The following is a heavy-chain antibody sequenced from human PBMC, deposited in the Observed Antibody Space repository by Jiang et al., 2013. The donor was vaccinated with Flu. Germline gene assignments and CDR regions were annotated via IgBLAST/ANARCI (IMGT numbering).Heavy chain of an antibody. CDR2: INPNSGGT. J-gene: IGHJ3*01. CDR1: GYTFTGYY. Sequence: GAEVKKPGASVKVSCKASGYTFTGYYMHWVRQAPGQGLEWMGWINPNSGGTNYAQKFQGRVTMTRDTSISTAYMELSRLRSDDTAVYYCARDESRRIVVPRLWGQGTMVTVSS. V-gene: IGHV1-2*02. D-gene: IGHD3-22*01. CDR3: ARDESRRIVVPRL.